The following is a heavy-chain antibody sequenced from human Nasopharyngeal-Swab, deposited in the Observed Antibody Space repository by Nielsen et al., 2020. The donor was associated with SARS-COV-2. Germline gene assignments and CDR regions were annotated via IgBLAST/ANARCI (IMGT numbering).Heavy chain of an antibody. D-gene: IGHD2-15*01. CDR1: GFTFSSYW. J-gene: IGHJ4*02. Sequence: GESLKISCAASGFTFSSYWMHWVRQAPGKGLVWVSRINSDGSSTSYADSGKGRFTISRDNAKSTLYLQMNSLRAEDTAVYYCARVVCSGGSRYQNRYYFDYWGQGTLVTVSS. V-gene: IGHV3-74*01. CDR3: ARVVCSGGSRYQNRYYFDY. CDR2: INSDGSST.